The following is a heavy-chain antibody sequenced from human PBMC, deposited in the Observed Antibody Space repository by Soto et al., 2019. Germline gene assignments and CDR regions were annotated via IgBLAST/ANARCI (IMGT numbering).Heavy chain of an antibody. Sequence: QVQLVQSGAEVKKPGASGKVSCKASGYTFTSYDSNRVRKATGQGLECMGCMNPNSGNTAYAQKFQGRGTMHRNTSISTADMELSSQRAEDTAVYYRAIERSYGHDYWGQGTLVTVSS. V-gene: IGHV1-8*01. CDR2: MNPNSGNT. CDR3: AIERSYGHDY. D-gene: IGHD5-18*01. J-gene: IGHJ4*02. CDR1: GYTFTSYD.